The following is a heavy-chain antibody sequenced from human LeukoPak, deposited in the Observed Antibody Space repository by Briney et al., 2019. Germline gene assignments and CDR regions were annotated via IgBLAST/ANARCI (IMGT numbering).Heavy chain of an antibody. CDR2: IYYSGST. CDR3: ARSLSYLGATPTSLRDV. V-gene: IGHV4-59*12. J-gene: IGHJ6*02. CDR1: GGSISSYY. Sequence: SETLSLTCTVSGGSISSYYGSWIRQPPGKGLEWIGYIYYSGSTNYNPSLKSRVTISVDTSKNQFSLKLSSVTAGDTAVYYCARSLSYLGATPTSLRDVWGQGTTVTVSS. D-gene: IGHD1-26*01.